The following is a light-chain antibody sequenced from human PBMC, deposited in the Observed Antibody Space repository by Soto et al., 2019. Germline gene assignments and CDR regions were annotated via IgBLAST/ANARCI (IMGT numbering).Light chain of an antibody. Sequence: QSVVTQPSSVSGAPGQRVTISCTGRSSNIGAGYDVHWYQQFPGRAPKLLIYGNKNRPSGVPDRISGSKSGTSASLDITGRQAEDEADYYCQSFDTRLNSVVFGGGTKLTVL. CDR3: QSFDTRLNSVV. V-gene: IGLV1-40*01. J-gene: IGLJ2*01. CDR1: SSNIGAGYD. CDR2: GNK.